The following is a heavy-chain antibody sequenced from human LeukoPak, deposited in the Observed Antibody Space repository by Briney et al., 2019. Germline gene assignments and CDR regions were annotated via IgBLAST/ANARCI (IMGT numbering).Heavy chain of an antibody. CDR3: ARHRKDIGFDS. D-gene: IGHD2-15*01. CDR2: IYPDDSDT. V-gene: IGHV5-51*01. J-gene: IGHJ4*02. Sequence: GESLKISCKGSGYSFSSYWIGWVRQMPGKGLEWMGIIYPDDSDTRYSPSFQGQVTISADKSISTAYLQWSSLRASDTAMYYCARHRKDIGFDSWGQGTLVTVSS. CDR1: GYSFSSYW.